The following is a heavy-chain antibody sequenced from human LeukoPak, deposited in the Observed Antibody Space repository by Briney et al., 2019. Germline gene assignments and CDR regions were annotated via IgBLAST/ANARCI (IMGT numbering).Heavy chain of an antibody. J-gene: IGHJ6*02. CDR3: ARNRYNWNRSYYGMDA. Sequence: GESLKISCKGSGYSFTSYWIGWVRQMPGKGLEWMGIIYPGDSDTRYSPSFQGQVTISADKSISTAYLQWSSLKASDTAMYYCARNRYNWNRSYYGMDAWGQGTTVTVSS. V-gene: IGHV5-51*01. D-gene: IGHD1-20*01. CDR2: IYPGDSDT. CDR1: GYSFTSYW.